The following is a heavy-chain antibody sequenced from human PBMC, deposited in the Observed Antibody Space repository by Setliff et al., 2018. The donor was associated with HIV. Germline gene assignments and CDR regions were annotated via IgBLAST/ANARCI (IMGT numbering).Heavy chain of an antibody. Sequence: PSETLSLTCAVYGGSCSGYYWSGIRQPPGKGLEWIGEINHSGSTNYNMSLWSRVTISLDASRNQFSLELISVTAADTAVYYCAGGPGTTSIDYWAQGTLVTVSS. CDR2: INHSGST. CDR3: AGGPGTTSIDY. V-gene: IGHV4-34*01. D-gene: IGHD1-26*01. J-gene: IGHJ4*02. CDR1: GGSCSGYY.